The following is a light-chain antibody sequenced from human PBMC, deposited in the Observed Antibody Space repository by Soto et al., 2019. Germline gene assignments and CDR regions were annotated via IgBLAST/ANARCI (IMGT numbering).Light chain of an antibody. CDR1: QSISSW. J-gene: IGKJ1*01. CDR3: QQYDTYST. V-gene: IGKV1-5*03. CDR2: KAS. Sequence: DVQMTQSPSTLSASIGDRITITCRASQSISSWLAWYQQKPGKAPKLLLYKASSLEGGVPSRFSGSGSGTEFTLTVSSLQPDDFATYDCQQYDTYSTFGHGTKVEIK.